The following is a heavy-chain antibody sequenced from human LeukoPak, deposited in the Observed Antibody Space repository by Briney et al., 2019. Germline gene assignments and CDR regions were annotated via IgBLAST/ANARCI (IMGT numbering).Heavy chain of an antibody. Sequence: GESLKISCKGSGYSFTSYWIGWVRQMPGKGLEWMGIIYPCYSDTRYSTSFQGQVTISADKSISTAYLQWSSLKASDTAMYYCARVRDYYDSSVHRYFDYWGQGTLVTVSS. CDR2: IYPCYSDT. CDR1: GYSFTSYW. CDR3: ARVRDYYDSSVHRYFDY. J-gene: IGHJ4*02. V-gene: IGHV5-51*01. D-gene: IGHD3-22*01.